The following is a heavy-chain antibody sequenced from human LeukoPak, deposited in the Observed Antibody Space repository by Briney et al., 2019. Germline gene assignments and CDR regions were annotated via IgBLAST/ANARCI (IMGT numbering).Heavy chain of an antibody. D-gene: IGHD1-14*01. CDR1: GDSISSVSYY. CDR2: IYASGSTSYT. Sequence: SETLSLTCTVSGDSISSVSYYWSWIRQPAGKGLEWIGRIYASGSTSYTYFNPSLKSRVTISIDTSKNQFSLKLSSVTAADTAVYYYAKYNARNWFDPWGQGTLVTVSS. CDR3: AKYNARNWFDP. J-gene: IGHJ5*02. V-gene: IGHV4-61*02.